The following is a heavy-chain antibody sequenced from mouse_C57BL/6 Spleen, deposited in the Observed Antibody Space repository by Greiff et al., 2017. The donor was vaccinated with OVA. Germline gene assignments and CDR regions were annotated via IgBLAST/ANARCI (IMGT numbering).Heavy chain of an antibody. Sequence: QVQLQQSGAELARPGASVKLSCKASGYTFTSYGISWVKQRTGQGLEWIGEFYPRSGNTYYNEKFKGKATLTADKSSSTAYMELRSLTSEDSAVYFVARANYGSGLYAMDYWGQGTSVTVSS. D-gene: IGHD1-1*01. CDR2: FYPRSGNT. J-gene: IGHJ4*01. V-gene: IGHV1-81*01. CDR1: GYTFTSYG. CDR3: ARANYGSGLYAMDY.